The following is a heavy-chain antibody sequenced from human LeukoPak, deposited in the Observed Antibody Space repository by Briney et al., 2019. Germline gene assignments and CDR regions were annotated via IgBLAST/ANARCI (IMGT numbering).Heavy chain of an antibody. V-gene: IGHV1-69*04. D-gene: IGHD3-22*01. CDR1: GGTFSSYA. CDR3: AREGYYDSSGYYPPAYYFDY. J-gene: IGHJ4*02. Sequence: SVKVSCKASGGTFSSYAIIWVGQAPGQGLEWMGRIIPIFGIANYAQKFQGRVTITADKSTSTAYMELSSLRSEDTAVYYCAREGYYDSSGYYPPAYYFDYWGQGTLVTVSS. CDR2: IIPIFGIA.